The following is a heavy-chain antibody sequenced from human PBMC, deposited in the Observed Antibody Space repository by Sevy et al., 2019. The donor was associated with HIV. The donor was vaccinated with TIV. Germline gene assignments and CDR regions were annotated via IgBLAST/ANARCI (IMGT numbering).Heavy chain of an antibody. CDR1: GYTFTGYY. CDR2: INPNSGGT. Sequence: ASVKVSCKASGYTFTGYYMHWVRQAPGQGLEWMGRINPNSGGTNYAQKFQGRVTMTRDTSISTAYMELSRLRSDDTAVYYCARERVPAAISWSDYYYYGLDVWGQGTTVTVSS. D-gene: IGHD2-2*01. V-gene: IGHV1-2*06. CDR3: ARERVPAAISWSDYYYYGLDV. J-gene: IGHJ6*02.